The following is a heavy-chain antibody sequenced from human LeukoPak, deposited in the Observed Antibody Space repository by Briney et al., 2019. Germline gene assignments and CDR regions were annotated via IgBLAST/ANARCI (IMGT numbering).Heavy chain of an antibody. J-gene: IGHJ4*02. V-gene: IGHV1-24*01. D-gene: IGHD3-10*01. CDR3: ARDYGSGSYFDY. Sequence: GASVKVSCKVSGYTLTELSMHWVRQAPGKGLEWMGGFDPEDGETIYAQKFQGRVTMTEDASTYTAYMELRSLRSEDTAVYYCARDYGSGSYFDYWGQGTLVTVSS. CDR1: GYTLTELS. CDR2: FDPEDGET.